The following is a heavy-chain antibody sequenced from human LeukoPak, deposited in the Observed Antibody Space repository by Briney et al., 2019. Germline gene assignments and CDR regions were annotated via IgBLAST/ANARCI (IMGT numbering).Heavy chain of an antibody. Sequence: GGSLRLSCAASGFTFSSYAMSWVRHAPGKGLEWVLSLSDRGSSTVYADHVKRRFTISRDNSKTTLFLQKLSLRAEDTAVYYCAKQSGYSYASGYHFDFWGQGTLVTVSS. V-gene: IGHV3-23*01. CDR1: GFTFSSYA. CDR2: LSDRGSST. D-gene: IGHD5-18*01. J-gene: IGHJ4*02. CDR3: AKQSGYSYASGYHFDF.